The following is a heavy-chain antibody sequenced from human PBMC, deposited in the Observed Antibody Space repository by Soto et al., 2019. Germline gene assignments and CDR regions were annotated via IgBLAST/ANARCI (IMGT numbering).Heavy chain of an antibody. CDR3: ARQYGDYAAGYYYYYGMDV. CDR2: MNPNSGNT. Sequence: ASVKVSCKASGYTFTSYDINWVRQATGQGLEWMGWMNPNSGNTGYAQKFQGRVTMTRNTSISTAYMELSSLRYEDTAVYYCARQYGDYAAGYYYYYGMDVWGHGHTVTVSS. J-gene: IGHJ6*02. D-gene: IGHD4-17*01. V-gene: IGHV1-8*01. CDR1: GYTFTSYD.